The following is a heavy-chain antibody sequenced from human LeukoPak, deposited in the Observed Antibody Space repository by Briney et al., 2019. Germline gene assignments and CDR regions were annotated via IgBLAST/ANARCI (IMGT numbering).Heavy chain of an antibody. CDR2: ISYDGSNK. J-gene: IGHJ3*02. V-gene: IGHV3-30-3*01. CDR1: GFTFSSYA. Sequence: GGSLRLSCAASGFTFSSYAMHWVRQAPGKGLEWVAVISYDGSNKYYADSVKGRFTISRDDSKNTLYLQMNSLRDEDTAVYYCAKDRSMTGNNDAFDIWGQGTMVTVSS. CDR3: AKDRSMTGNNDAFDI. D-gene: IGHD1-20*01.